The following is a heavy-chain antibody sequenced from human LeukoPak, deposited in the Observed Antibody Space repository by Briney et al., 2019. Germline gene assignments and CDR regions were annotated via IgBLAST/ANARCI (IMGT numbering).Heavy chain of an antibody. CDR1: GFTFDDYA. CDR2: INWNSVSA. CDR3: AKGARSSSGYTTD. Sequence: PGGSLRLSCVASGFTFDDYAMHWVRQAPGKGLEWVAGINWNSVSAVYADSLKGRLTISGDNAKNSLFLQMNSLKTEDTAFYYCAKGARSSSGYTTDWGQGILVTVSS. D-gene: IGHD3-22*01. V-gene: IGHV3-9*01. J-gene: IGHJ4*02.